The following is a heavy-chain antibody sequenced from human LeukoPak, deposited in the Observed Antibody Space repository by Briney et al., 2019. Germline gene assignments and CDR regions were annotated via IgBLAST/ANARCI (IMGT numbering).Heavy chain of an antibody. CDR1: GFTYTRYW. CDR3: VRGNDYYRC. CDR2: IKQDGSEK. J-gene: IGHJ4*02. D-gene: IGHD3-3*01. Sequence: GGSPRLSCVASGFTYTRYWMSWVRQAPGKGPEWVANIKQDGSEKNYVDSVKGRFTISRDNAKNSLYLQMNSLRVEDTAVYYCVRGNDYYRCWGQGTLVTVSS. V-gene: IGHV3-7*01.